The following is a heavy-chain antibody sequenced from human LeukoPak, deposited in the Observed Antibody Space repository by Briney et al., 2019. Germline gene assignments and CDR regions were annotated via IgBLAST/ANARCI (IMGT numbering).Heavy chain of an antibody. CDR3: ARGTLYRGWSYYLDF. CDR1: GGSISSYY. Sequence: TSETLSLTCTVSGGSISSYYWSWIRQPPGKALEWIGSVYYSGTTSYNPSLKSRVTISVDMSKNHFSLRLRSVTAADTAMYYCARGTLYRGWSYYLDFWGQGSQVTVSS. CDR2: VYYSGTT. J-gene: IGHJ4*02. D-gene: IGHD6-19*01. V-gene: IGHV4-59*12.